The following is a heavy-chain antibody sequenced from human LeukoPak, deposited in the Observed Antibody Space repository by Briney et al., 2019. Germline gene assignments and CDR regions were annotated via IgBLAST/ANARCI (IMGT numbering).Heavy chain of an antibody. Sequence: ASVKVSCKASGYTFTGYYMHWVRQAPGQGLEWMGWMNPNSGNTGYAQKFQGRVTITRNTSISTAYMELSSLRSEDTAVYYCARDITDYYYYYYMDVWGKGTTVTISS. CDR2: MNPNSGNT. CDR1: GYTFTGYY. CDR3: ARDITDYYYYYYMDV. V-gene: IGHV1-8*03. J-gene: IGHJ6*03. D-gene: IGHD3-10*01.